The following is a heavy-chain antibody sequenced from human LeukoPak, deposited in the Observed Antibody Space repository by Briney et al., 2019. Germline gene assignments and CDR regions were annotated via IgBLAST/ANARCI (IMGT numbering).Heavy chain of an antibody. D-gene: IGHD3-10*01. J-gene: IGHJ6*03. CDR3: ARGLYYYGSGSPYYYYYMDV. Sequence: SETLSLTCAVYGGSFSGYYWSWIRQPPGKGLEWIGEINHSGSTNYNPSLKSRVTISVDTSKNQFSLKLSSVTAADTAVYYCARGLYYYGSGSPYYYYYMDVWGKGTTVTVSS. V-gene: IGHV4-34*01. CDR2: INHSGST. CDR1: GGSFSGYY.